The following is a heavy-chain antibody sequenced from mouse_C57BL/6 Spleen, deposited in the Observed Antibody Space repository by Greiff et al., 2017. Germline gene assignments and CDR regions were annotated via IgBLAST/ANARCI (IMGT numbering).Heavy chain of an antibody. Sequence: QVQLQQSGAELARPGASVKMSCKASGYTFTSYTMHWVKQRPGQGLEWIGYINPSSGYTKYNQKFKDKATLTADKSSSTAYMQLSSLTSEDSAVYYCARSVYGNYFMDYWGQGTSVTVSS. J-gene: IGHJ4*01. CDR2: INPSSGYT. CDR1: GYTFTSYT. V-gene: IGHV1-4*01. D-gene: IGHD2-1*01. CDR3: ARSVYGNYFMDY.